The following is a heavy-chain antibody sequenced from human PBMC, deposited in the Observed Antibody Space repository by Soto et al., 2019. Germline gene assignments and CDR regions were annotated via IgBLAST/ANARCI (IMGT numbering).Heavy chain of an antibody. CDR1: GYTFTGYY. CDR3: ARDQGSGGSCYDI. V-gene: IGHV1-2*04. CDR2: INPNSGGT. J-gene: IGHJ3*02. D-gene: IGHD2-15*01. Sequence: AASVKVSCKASGYTFTGYYMHWVRQAPGQGLEWMGWINPNSGGTNYAQKFQGWVTMTRDTSISTAYMELSRLRSDDTAVYYCARDQGSGGSCYDIWGQGTMVTVSS.